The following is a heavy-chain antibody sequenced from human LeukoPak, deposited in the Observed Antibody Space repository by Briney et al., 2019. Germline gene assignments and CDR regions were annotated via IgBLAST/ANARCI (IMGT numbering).Heavy chain of an antibody. CDR2: IYYSGST. J-gene: IGHJ2*01. D-gene: IGHD3-16*01. V-gene: IGHV4-59*08. CDR1: GGPISSYH. Sequence: SETLSLTCTVSGGPISSYHWSWIRQSPGKALEWIGYIYYSGSTNYNPSLKSRVTISVDTSKNQFSLKLSSVTAADTAVYYCARHARRGDYVWGYWYFDLWGRGTLVTVSS. CDR3: ARHARRGDYVWGYWYFDL.